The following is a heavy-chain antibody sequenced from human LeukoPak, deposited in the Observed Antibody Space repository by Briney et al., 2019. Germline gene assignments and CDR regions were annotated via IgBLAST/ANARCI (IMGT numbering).Heavy chain of an antibody. CDR1: GFSFSSHE. CDR3: ASQAGFLFDY. V-gene: IGHV3-48*03. J-gene: IGHJ4*02. Sequence: PGGSLRLSCAASGFSFSSHEMNWVRQAPGKGLEWVSYIGGSSRGNAITYADSVKGRFTISRDNAENSLHLQMNSLRVEDTAVYYCASQAGFLFDYWGQGTLVTVSS. CDR2: IGGSSRGNAI. D-gene: IGHD3-10*01.